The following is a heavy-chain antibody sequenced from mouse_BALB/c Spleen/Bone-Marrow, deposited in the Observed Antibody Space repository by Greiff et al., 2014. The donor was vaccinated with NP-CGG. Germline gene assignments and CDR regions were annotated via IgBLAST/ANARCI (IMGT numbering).Heavy chain of an antibody. CDR3: AIYDYDVRYFDV. CDR2: INPSSGYT. V-gene: IGHV1-4*01. D-gene: IGHD2-4*01. J-gene: IGHJ1*01. Sequence: VKLMESGAELARPGASVKMSCKASSYTFTSYTMHWVKQRPGQGLEWIGYINPSSGYTNYNQKFKDKATLTADKSSSTAYMQLSSLTSEDSAVYYCAIYDYDVRYFDVWGAGTTVTVSS. CDR1: SYTFTSYT.